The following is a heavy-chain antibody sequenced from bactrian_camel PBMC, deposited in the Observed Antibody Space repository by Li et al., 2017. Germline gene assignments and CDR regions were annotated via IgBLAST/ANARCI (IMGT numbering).Heavy chain of an antibody. J-gene: IGHJ4*01. CDR1: GNGPSRCG. V-gene: IGHV3S40*01. CDR3: AAGRFGLGLRSSAYTY. Sequence: DVQLVESGGGSVQAGGSLKLSCAASGNGPSRCGMGWYRQAPGKGLEWLSGINSRGSSIYYIDSVKGRFTISQDNRKNTVYLQMNSLKLEDTAMYYCAAGRFGLGLRSSAYTYWGQGTQVTVS. CDR2: INSRGSSI. D-gene: IGHD5*01.